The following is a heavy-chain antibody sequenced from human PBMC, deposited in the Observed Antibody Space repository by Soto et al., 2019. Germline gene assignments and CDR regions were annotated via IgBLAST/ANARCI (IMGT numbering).Heavy chain of an antibody. D-gene: IGHD3-3*01. CDR3: AKDYDFWSGPLDYMDV. J-gene: IGHJ6*03. CDR1: GFTFSSYA. CDR2: ISGSGGST. V-gene: IGHV3-23*01. Sequence: GGSLRLSCAASGFTFSSYAMSWVRQAPGKGLEWVSAISGSGGSTYYADSVKGRFTISRDNSKNTLYLQMNSLRAEDTAVYYCAKDYDFWSGPLDYMDVWGKGTTVTV.